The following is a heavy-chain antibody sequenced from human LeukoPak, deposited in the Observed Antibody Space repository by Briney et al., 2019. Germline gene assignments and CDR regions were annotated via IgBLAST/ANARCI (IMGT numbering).Heavy chain of an antibody. D-gene: IGHD2-15*01. J-gene: IGHJ4*02. CDR1: GFTFSSYG. CDR2: ISGSGDST. CDR3: SKVLRWTNFDY. Sequence: GGPPRLSCAASGFTFSSYGMGWVRQAPGKGLEWVSAISGSGDSTYYADSVKGRFTISRDNSKNTVYLQMNSLRTEDTAVYYCSKVLRWTNFDYWGQGTLVTVSS. V-gene: IGHV3-23*01.